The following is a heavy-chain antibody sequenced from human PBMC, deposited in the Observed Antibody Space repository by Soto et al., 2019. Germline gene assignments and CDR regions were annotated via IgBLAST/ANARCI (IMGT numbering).Heavy chain of an antibody. D-gene: IGHD3-10*01. Sequence: SETLSLTCAVYGGSFSGYYWSWIRQPPGKGLEWIGEINHSGSTNYNPSLKSRVTISVDTSKNQFSLKLSSVTAADTAVYYCARGKLWFGVISAFDIWGQGTMVTVSS. CDR3: ARGKLWFGVISAFDI. J-gene: IGHJ3*02. CDR1: GGSFSGYY. CDR2: INHSGST. V-gene: IGHV4-34*01.